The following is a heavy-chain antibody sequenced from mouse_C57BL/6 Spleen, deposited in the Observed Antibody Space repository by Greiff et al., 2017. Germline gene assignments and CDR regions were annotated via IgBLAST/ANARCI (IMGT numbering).Heavy chain of an antibody. CDR3: AAKHYGSSYFDY. J-gene: IGHJ2*01. CDR1: GYTFTSYW. Sequence: QVQLQQPGAELVKPGASVKMSCKASGYTFTSYWITWVKQRPGQGLEWIGDIYPGSGSTNYNEKFKSKATLTVDTSSSTAYMQLSSLTSEDAAVYDCAAKHYGSSYFDYWGQGTTLTVSS. CDR2: IYPGSGST. D-gene: IGHD1-1*01. V-gene: IGHV1-55*01.